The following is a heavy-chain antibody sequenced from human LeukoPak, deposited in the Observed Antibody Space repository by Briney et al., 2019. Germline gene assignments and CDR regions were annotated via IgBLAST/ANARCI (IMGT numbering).Heavy chain of an antibody. CDR3: ARAVYCSGGSCYSGMDV. CDR1: GITFSSYT. J-gene: IGHJ6*02. Sequence: GGSLRLSCAASGITFSSYTMNWVRQAPGKGLEWVSSISSSSSYIFSADSMKGRFTISRDNAKNSLYLQMNSLRAEDTAVYYCARAVYCSGGSCYSGMDVWGQGTTVTVSS. CDR2: ISSSSSYI. D-gene: IGHD2-15*01. V-gene: IGHV3-21*01.